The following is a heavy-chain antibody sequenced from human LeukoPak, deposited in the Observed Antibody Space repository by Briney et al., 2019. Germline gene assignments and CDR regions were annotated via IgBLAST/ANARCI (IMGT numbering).Heavy chain of an antibody. Sequence: SETLSLTCTVSGGSISSYYWSWIRQPPGKGLEWIGYIYYSRSTNYNPSLKSRVTISVDTSKNQFSLKLSSVTAADTAAYYCATVPYDSIDPTHQNWFDPWGQGTLVTVSS. CDR1: GGSISSYY. CDR2: IYYSRST. J-gene: IGHJ5*02. V-gene: IGHV4-59*12. CDR3: ATVPYDSIDPTHQNWFDP. D-gene: IGHD3-22*01.